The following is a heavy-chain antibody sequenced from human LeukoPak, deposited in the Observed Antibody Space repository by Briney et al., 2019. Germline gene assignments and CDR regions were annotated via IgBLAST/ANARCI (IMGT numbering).Heavy chain of an antibody. CDR3: ARDAYNSRYFDY. Sequence: ASVKVSCKASGYSFTRYDISWVRQAPGQGLEWMGWISTYSGSTNYAQRLHGRVTMTTDTSTTTAYMELRNLRSDDTAVYYCARDAYNSRYFDYWGQGTLVTVSS. CDR1: GYSFTRYD. CDR2: ISTYSGST. D-gene: IGHD5-24*01. J-gene: IGHJ4*02. V-gene: IGHV1-18*01.